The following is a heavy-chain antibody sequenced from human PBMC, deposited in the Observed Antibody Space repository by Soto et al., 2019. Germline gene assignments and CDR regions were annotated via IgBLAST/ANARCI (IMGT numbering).Heavy chain of an antibody. J-gene: IGHJ4*02. CDR3: ARQIYDSDTGPNFQYYFDS. CDR1: GYSFSGYW. V-gene: IGHV5-10-1*01. Sequence: LGEALKIFCKGSGYSFSGYWITLGRQEPGKGLEWMGRIDPSGSQTYYSPSFRGHVTISATKSITTVFLQWSSLRASDTAMYYCARQIYDSDTGPNFQYYFDSWGQGTPVTVSS. D-gene: IGHD3-22*01. CDR2: IDPSGSQT.